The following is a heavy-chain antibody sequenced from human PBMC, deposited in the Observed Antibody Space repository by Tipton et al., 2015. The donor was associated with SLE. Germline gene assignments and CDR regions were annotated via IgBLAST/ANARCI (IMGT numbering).Heavy chain of an antibody. D-gene: IGHD5-12*01. CDR1: GGSFSGYY. CDR2: INHSGST. Sequence: TLSLTCAVYGGSFSGYYWSWIRQPPGKGLEWIGEINHSGSTNYNPSHKSRVTISVDTSKNQFSLKLSSVTAADTAVYYCAKDNRYSGYHGAFDIWGQGTMVTVSS. CDR3: AKDNRYSGYHGAFDI. V-gene: IGHV4-34*01. J-gene: IGHJ3*02.